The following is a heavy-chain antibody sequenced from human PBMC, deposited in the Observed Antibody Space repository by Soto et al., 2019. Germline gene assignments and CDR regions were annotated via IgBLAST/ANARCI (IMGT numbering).Heavy chain of an antibody. CDR1: GGYLRSGSYY. CDR2: IYHGGAT. CDR3: ARDSSGRHDY. J-gene: IGHJ4*02. D-gene: IGHD3-22*01. Sequence: SSETMSLTYTVSGGYLRSGSYYWSWIRQPPGKGLEWIGYIYHGGATTYNASLKSRVTISVDTSKNQFFLKVNSVTAADTAVYFCARDSSGRHDYWGQGTPVTV. V-gene: IGHV4-61*01.